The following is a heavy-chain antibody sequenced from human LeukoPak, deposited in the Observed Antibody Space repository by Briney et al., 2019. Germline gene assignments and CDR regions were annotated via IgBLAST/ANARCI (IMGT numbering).Heavy chain of an antibody. CDR2: IYTSGST. CDR3: ARDSPWGYPFDY. CDR1: GGSISSGSYY. V-gene: IGHV4-61*02. Sequence: PSETLSLTCTVSGGSISSGSYYWSWIRQPAGKGLEWIGRIYTSGSTNYNPSLKSRVTISVDTSKNQFSLKLSSLTAADTAVYYCARDSPWGYPFDYWGQGTLVTVSS. D-gene: IGHD3-16*01. J-gene: IGHJ4*02.